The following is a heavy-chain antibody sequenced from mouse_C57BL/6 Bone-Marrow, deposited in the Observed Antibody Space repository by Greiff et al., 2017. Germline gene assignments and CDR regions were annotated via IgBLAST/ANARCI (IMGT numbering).Heavy chain of an antibody. CDR1: GYSITSGYY. CDR2: ISYDGSN. V-gene: IGHV3-6*01. D-gene: IGHD2-3*01. Sequence: EVKLQQSGPGLVKPSQSLSLTCSVTGYSITSGYYWNWIRQFPGNKLEWMGYISYDGSNNYNPSLKNRISITRDTSKNQFFLKLNSVTTEDTATYYCARDRDGYFDYWGQGTTLTVSS. J-gene: IGHJ2*01. CDR3: ARDRDGYFDY.